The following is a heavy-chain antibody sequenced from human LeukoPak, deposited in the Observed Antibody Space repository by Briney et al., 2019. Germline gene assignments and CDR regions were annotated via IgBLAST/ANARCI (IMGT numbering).Heavy chain of an antibody. Sequence: PSETLSLTCAVPGDSFSSHYWTWIRQSPGTALEWIGYISHIGRTNYNPSLKSRVTISIDTSKNQFSLKLRSVTAVDTAVYYCARDLVTVTKGFDIWGQGTMVSVSS. J-gene: IGHJ3*02. CDR3: ARDLVTVTKGFDI. V-gene: IGHV4-59*11. D-gene: IGHD4-17*01. CDR2: ISHIGRT. CDR1: GDSFSSHY.